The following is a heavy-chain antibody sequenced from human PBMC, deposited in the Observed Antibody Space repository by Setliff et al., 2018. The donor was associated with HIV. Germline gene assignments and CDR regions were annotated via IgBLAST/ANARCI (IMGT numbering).Heavy chain of an antibody. Sequence: SETLSLTCTVSGGSISSHYWSWIRQSPKTGLEWIGYIYASGVTSYNPSLKSRVTISIDTSKNQFSLKLNSMTAADTAVYYCATHPAGSYWYGVFDFWGRGMLVTVSS. CDR1: GGSISSHY. CDR3: ATHPAGSYWYGVFDF. CDR2: IYASGVT. V-gene: IGHV4-4*09. D-gene: IGHD6-13*01. J-gene: IGHJ4*02.